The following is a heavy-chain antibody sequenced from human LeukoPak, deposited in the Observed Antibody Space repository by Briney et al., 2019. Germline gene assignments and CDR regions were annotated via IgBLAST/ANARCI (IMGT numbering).Heavy chain of an antibody. J-gene: IGHJ5*01. CDR1: GGSISSGGYY. V-gene: IGHV4-31*03. Sequence: SETLSLTCTVSGGSISSGGYYWSWIRQLPEKGLEWIGYIYYSGSTYYNPSLKSRLTISIDTSGNQFFLKMSSVTAADTAVYYCASSRDGYSLDSWGQGTLVTVSS. CDR2: IYYSGST. CDR3: ASSRDGYSLDS. D-gene: IGHD5-24*01.